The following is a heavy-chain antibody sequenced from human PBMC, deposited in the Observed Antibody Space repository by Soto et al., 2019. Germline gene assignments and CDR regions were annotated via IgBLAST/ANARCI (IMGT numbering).Heavy chain of an antibody. CDR3: ARVFPDGWVEPGVVRGYLDT. J-gene: IGHJ4*02. D-gene: IGHD3-3*01. CDR1: ADSFSSYG. V-gene: IGHV1-69*01. Sequence: QVQLVQSGAEVKEPGSAVKVSCKAPADSFSSYGICWVRQAPGQGLEWMGGIIPIFGTTNYAEKFQGRVTITADESTNTAYMELSSLRSEDTALYYCARVFPDGWVEPGVVRGYLDTWGRGTLVTVSS. CDR2: IIPIFGTT.